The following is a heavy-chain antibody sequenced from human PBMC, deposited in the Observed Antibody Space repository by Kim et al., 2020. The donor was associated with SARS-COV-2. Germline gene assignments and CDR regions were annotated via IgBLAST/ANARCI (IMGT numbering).Heavy chain of an antibody. Sequence: SRKFQGRITITRDTSASTAYMDLSSLRSEDTAVYYCAREGGSGSGTAYFTYWGQGTLVSVSS. V-gene: IGHV1-3*01. J-gene: IGHJ4*02. CDR3: AREGGSGSGTAYFTY. D-gene: IGHD2-15*01.